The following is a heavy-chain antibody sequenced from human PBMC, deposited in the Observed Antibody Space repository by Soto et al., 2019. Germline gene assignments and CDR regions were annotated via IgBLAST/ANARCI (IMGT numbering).Heavy chain of an antibody. Sequence: ASVKVSCKVSGYTLTELSMHWVRQAPGKGLEWMGGFDPEDGETIYAQKFQGRVTMTEDTSTDTAYMELSSLRSEDTAVYYCATVSPRTTIMGAFDIWGQGTMVTVSS. J-gene: IGHJ3*02. CDR2: FDPEDGET. D-gene: IGHD1-26*01. CDR3: ATVSPRTTIMGAFDI. V-gene: IGHV1-24*01. CDR1: GYTLTELS.